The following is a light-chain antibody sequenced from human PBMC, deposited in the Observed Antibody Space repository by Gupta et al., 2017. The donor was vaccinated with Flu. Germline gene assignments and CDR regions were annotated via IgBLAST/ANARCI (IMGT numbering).Light chain of an antibody. CDR1: KLGEKY. CDR2: QNT. J-gene: IGLJ2*01. CDR3: QAWDSRSVV. Sequence: SYEVTQPPSMSVSPGQTATITCSGDKLGEKYACWYQQKPGQSPVLVIYQNTKRPSGIPERFSASNTGNTATLTISGTQVVDDADYYCQAWDSRSVVFGGGTKLTVL. V-gene: IGLV3-1*01.